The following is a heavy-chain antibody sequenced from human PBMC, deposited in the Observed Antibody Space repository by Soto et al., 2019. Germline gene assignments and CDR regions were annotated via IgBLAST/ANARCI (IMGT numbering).Heavy chain of an antibody. CDR1: GITISNYP. J-gene: IGHJ5*02. CDR3: VKDDGGYPSTAPP. CDR2: ISGSGDRT. Sequence: EVQLLESGGGLVQPGGSLRLSCAASGITISNYPMSWVRQAPGKGLDWVSGISGSGDRTYYADSAKGRFTISKDIFRNSLSMQMDSLGVEDTAVYFFVKDDGGYPSTAPPWGQGTLVTVSS. V-gene: IGHV3-23*01. D-gene: IGHD3-22*01.